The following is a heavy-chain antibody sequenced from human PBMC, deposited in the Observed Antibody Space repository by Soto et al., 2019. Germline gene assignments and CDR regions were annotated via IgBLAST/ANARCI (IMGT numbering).Heavy chain of an antibody. Sequence: ASVKVSCKASGYTFTGYYMHWVRQAPGQGLEWMGWMNPNSGNTGYAQKFQGRVTMTRNTSISTAYMELSSLRSEDTAVYYCARAGAGVLRYFDWLSAPVGYYGMDVWGQGTTVTVSS. D-gene: IGHD3-9*01. V-gene: IGHV1-8*02. CDR1: GYTFTGYY. J-gene: IGHJ6*02. CDR3: ARAGAGVLRYFDWLSAPVGYYGMDV. CDR2: MNPNSGNT.